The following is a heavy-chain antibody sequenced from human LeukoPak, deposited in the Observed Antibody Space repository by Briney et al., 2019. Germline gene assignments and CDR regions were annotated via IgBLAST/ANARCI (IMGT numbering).Heavy chain of an antibody. CDR3: ARDSRLYSSGWYIFDY. J-gene: IGHJ4*02. CDR1: GYTFTGYY. V-gene: IGHV1-2*02. D-gene: IGHD6-19*01. CDR2: INPNSGGT. Sequence: ASVKVSCKASGYTFTGYYMHWVRQAPGQGLEWMGWINPNSGGTNYAQKFQGRGTMTRDTSISTAYMELSRLRSDDTAVYYCARDSRLYSSGWYIFDYWGQGTLVTVSS.